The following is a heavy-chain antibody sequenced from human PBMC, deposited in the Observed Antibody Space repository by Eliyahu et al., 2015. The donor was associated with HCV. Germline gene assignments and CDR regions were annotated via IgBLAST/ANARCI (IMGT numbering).Heavy chain of an antibody. Sequence: QVQLQESGPGLVKPSETLSLTCTVSGGSISSYYWSWIRQPPGKGLEWIAFIHYSGSTTSNPSLKSRVTISVDTSKNQFSLKLSSVTAADTAVYYCASGGGGIAVSGTGGWFDPWGQGTLVTVSS. D-gene: IGHD6-19*01. J-gene: IGHJ5*02. CDR3: ASGGGGIAVSGTGGWFDP. V-gene: IGHV4-59*01. CDR2: IHYSGST. CDR1: GGSISSYY.